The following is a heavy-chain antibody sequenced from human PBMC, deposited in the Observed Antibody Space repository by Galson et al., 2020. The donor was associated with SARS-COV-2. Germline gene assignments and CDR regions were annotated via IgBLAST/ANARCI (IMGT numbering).Heavy chain of an antibody. J-gene: IGHJ1*01. D-gene: IGHD6-19*01. Sequence: GESLKISCAASGFTFSSYSMNWVRQAPGKGLEWVSSISSSSRFIYYADSVKGRFTISRDNAKNSLYLQMNSLRAEDTAVYYCARERRSSGPGDFQHWGQGTLVTVSS. V-gene: IGHV3-21*01. CDR1: GFTFSSYS. CDR3: ARERRSSGPGDFQH. CDR2: ISSSSRFI.